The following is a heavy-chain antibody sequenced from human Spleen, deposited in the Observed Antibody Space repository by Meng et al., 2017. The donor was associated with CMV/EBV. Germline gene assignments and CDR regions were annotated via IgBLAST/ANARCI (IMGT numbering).Heavy chain of an antibody. V-gene: IGHV3-30*02. CDR1: GFTFSTYT. Sequence: GESLKISCAASGFTFSTYTMNWVRQAPGKGLEWVALIRIVGSSKFYADSVKGRFTISRDNSNNTLDLQMNSLRAEDTAVYYCAKGYYYGMDVWGQGTTVTVSS. CDR2: IRIVGSSK. J-gene: IGHJ6*02. CDR3: AKGYYYGMDV.